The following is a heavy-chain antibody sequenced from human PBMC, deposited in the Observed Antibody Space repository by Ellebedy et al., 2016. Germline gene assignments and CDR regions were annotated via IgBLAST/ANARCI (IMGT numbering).Heavy chain of an antibody. CDR1: GFTFSSFA. D-gene: IGHD6-19*01. J-gene: IGHJ6*02. CDR3: ASRALAVAGTDPPRDYYYAMDV. CDR2: ISSTGTYI. V-gene: IGHV3-21*01. Sequence: GGSLRPSCAASGFTFSSFAMNWVRQAPGKGLEWVSSISSTGTYIYYADSVKGRFTISRDNSKKSLYLQMNSLRTEDTAVYYCASRALAVAGTDPPRDYYYAMDVWGQGTAVSVSS.